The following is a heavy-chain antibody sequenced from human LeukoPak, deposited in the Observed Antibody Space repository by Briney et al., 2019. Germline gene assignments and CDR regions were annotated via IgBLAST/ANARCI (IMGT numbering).Heavy chain of an antibody. CDR3: ARLITFGGVIVQYYFDY. J-gene: IGHJ4*02. Sequence: PSETLSLTCTVSGGSVSSGSYYWSWIRQPPGKGLEWIGYIYYSGSTNYNPSLKSRVTISVDTSKNQFSLKLSSVTAADTAVYYCARLITFGGVIVQYYFDYWGQGTLVTVSS. V-gene: IGHV4-61*01. CDR2: IYYSGST. D-gene: IGHD3-16*02. CDR1: GGSVSSGSYY.